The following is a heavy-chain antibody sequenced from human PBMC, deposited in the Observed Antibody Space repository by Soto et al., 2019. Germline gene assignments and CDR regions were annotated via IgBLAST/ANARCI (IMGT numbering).Heavy chain of an antibody. Sequence: SETLSLTCTVSGGSISSGGYYLSWIRQHPGKGLEWIGYIYYSGSTYYNPSLKSRVTISVDTSKNQFSLKLSSVTAADTAVYYCARVETRGSAFDIWGQGTMVTVSS. J-gene: IGHJ3*02. CDR2: IYYSGST. V-gene: IGHV4-31*03. CDR1: GGSISSGGYY. D-gene: IGHD1-26*01. CDR3: ARVETRGSAFDI.